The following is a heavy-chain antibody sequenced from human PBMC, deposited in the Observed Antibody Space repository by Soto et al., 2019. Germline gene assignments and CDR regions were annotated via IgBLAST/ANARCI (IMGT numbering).Heavy chain of an antibody. D-gene: IGHD4-17*01. J-gene: IGHJ4*02. V-gene: IGHV4-61*01. CDR1: GGSVSSGTSF. Sequence: LSLTCTVSGGSVSSGTSFWSWIRQPPGKGLEWIGYIFYSGSTNYNPSLKSRVTISVDTSKNQFSLKLSSVTAADTAVYYCARELMTTVTTPDYWGQGTLVTVSS. CDR2: IFYSGST. CDR3: ARELMTTVTTPDY.